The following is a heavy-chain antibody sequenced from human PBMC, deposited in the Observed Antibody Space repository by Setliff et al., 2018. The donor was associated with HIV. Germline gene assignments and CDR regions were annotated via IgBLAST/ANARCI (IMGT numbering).Heavy chain of an antibody. J-gene: IGHJ4*02. CDR2: INHSGNT. CDR3: ARHGRLSGSYWGGGDY. D-gene: IGHD1-26*01. CDR1: DSGTYY. Sequence: PSETLSLTCTVSDSGTYYWSWIRQPAGKGLEWIGEINHSGNTNYNPSLKSRVTVSVDTSKNQFSLKLTSVTAADTAVYYCARHGRLSGSYWGGGDYWGQGTLVTVSS. V-gene: IGHV4-34*01.